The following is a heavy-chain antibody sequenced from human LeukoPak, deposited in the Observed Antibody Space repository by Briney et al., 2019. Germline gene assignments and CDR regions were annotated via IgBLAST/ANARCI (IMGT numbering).Heavy chain of an antibody. CDR1: GGSFSGYY. J-gene: IGHJ6*03. V-gene: IGHV4-34*01. CDR2: NNHSGST. D-gene: IGHD5-12*01. Sequence: SETLSLTCAVYGGSFSGYYWSWIRQPPGKGLEWIGENNHSGSTNYNPSLKSRVTISVDTSKNQFSLKLSSVTAADTAVYYCARGRGVATITRWVYYMDVWGKGTTVTVSS. CDR3: ARGRGVATITRWVYYMDV.